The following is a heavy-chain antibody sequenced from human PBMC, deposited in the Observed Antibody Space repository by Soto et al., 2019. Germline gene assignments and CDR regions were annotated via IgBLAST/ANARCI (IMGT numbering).Heavy chain of an antibody. CDR1: GFSLSTSGVG. D-gene: IGHD3-9*01. Sequence: QITLKESGPTLVKPTQTLTLTCTFSGFSLSTSGVGVGWIRQPPGKALEWLALIYWDDDKRYSPSLKSRLTITKDTSQNQVVLTMTNMDPVDTATYYCAHLRTGHGFDWLPPYNWFDPWGQGTLVTVSS. V-gene: IGHV2-5*02. CDR3: AHLRTGHGFDWLPPYNWFDP. CDR2: IYWDDDK. J-gene: IGHJ5*02.